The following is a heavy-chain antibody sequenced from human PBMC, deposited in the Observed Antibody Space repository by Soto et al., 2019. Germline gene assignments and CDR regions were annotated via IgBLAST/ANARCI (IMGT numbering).Heavy chain of an antibody. CDR1: GFTFINAW. V-gene: IGHV3-15*01. J-gene: IGHJ6*02. CDR2: IKSKTDGGTT. D-gene: IGHD3-22*01. Sequence: EVQLVESGGGLVKPGGSLRLSCAASGFTFINAWMSWVRQAPGKGLEWVGRIKSKTDGGTTDYAAPVKGRFTISRDDSKNTLYLQMNCLKTEDTAVYYCTTDPRYYYDSSGYYQGGYYYYGMDVWGQGTTVTVSS. CDR3: TTDPRYYYDSSGYYQGGYYYYGMDV.